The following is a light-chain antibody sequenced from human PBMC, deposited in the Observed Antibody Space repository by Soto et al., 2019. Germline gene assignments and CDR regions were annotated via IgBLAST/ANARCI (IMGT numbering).Light chain of an antibody. Sequence: QSVLTQPASVSGSPGQSITISCTGTSSDVGGYNSVSWYQQHPGKAPKLMIYNVNNRPSGISNRFSGSKSGNTASLTISGLQAEDEADYYCSSYTSTSIYVFGTGTKVTVL. CDR1: SSDVGGYNS. J-gene: IGLJ1*01. CDR2: NVN. CDR3: SSYTSTSIYV. V-gene: IGLV2-14*03.